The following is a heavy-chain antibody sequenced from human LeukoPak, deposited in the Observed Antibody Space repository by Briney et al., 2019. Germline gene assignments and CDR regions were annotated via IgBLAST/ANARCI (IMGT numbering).Heavy chain of an antibody. D-gene: IGHD6-13*01. V-gene: IGHV1-2*02. CDR2: VSPNSGGT. J-gene: IGHJ4*01. Sequence: GSSVKVSCKASGGTFSSYSVSWVRQAPGQGLTWMGWVSPNSGGTNYAQKFQGRVTMTRDTSISTQYMELNRLRSDDTAVYSSARVSLSIAAAGTQPTTFDYWGHGTLVTVSS. CDR3: ARVSLSIAAAGTQPTTFDY. CDR1: GGTFSSYS.